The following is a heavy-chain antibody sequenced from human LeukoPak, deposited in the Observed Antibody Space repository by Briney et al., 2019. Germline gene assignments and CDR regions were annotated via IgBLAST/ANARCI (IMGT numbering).Heavy chain of an antibody. CDR2: IIPIFGTA. CDR1: GGTFSSYA. D-gene: IGHD2-15*01. CDR3: AREGYCSGGSCYYFDY. J-gene: IGHJ4*02. Sequence: AASVKVSCKASGGTFSSYAISWVRQAPGQGFEWMGGIIPIFGTANYAQKFQGRVTITADESTSTAYMELSSLRSEDTAVYYCAREGYCSGGSCYYFDYWGQGTLVTVSS. V-gene: IGHV1-69*13.